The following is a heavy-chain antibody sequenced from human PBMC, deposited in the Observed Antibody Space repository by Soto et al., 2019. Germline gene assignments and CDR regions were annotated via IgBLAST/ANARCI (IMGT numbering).Heavy chain of an antibody. D-gene: IGHD1-1*01. CDR1: GFTVRSNY. J-gene: IGHJ3*02. V-gene: IGHV3-66*01. CDR3: ARGGYEAFDI. CDR2: IYSXGST. Sequence: HPGXSRRLSCAASGFTVRSNYMSWVRQAPGKGLEWVXVIYSXGSTYYEDYVXXRFTIYRXXSKNKLYLKMNSMRAEDTAVYYCARGGYEAFDIWGQGTMVTVSS.